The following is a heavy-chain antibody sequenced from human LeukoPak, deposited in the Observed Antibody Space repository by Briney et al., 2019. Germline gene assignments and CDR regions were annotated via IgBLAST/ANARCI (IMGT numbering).Heavy chain of an antibody. D-gene: IGHD4-11*01. V-gene: IGHV3-30-3*01. CDR2: ISYDGNTI. Sequence: GGSLRLTCAASEFTFSNYALHWVRQAPGKGLQWVAVISYDGNTIHYADSVKGRFIISRDTSKNTLYLQMNSLRAEDTAVYYCARSGGLQKFDYWGQGTLVTVSS. CDR1: EFTFSNYA. CDR3: ARSGGLQKFDY. J-gene: IGHJ4*02.